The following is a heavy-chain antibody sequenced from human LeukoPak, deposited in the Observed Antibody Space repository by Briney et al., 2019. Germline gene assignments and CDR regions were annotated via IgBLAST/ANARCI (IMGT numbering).Heavy chain of an antibody. CDR2: IYYSGST. Sequence: SETLSLTCNVSGGSISSYYWSWIRQPPGKGLERIGYIYYSGSTNYNPSLKSRVTISVDTSKNQFSLKLSSVTAADTAVYYCAREGDGYDWFDPWGQGTLVTVSS. V-gene: IGHV4-59*01. J-gene: IGHJ5*02. CDR3: AREGDGYDWFDP. CDR1: GGSISSYY. D-gene: IGHD5-24*01.